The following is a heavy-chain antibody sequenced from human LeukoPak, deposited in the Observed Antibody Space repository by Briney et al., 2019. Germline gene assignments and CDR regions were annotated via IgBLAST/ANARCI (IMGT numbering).Heavy chain of an antibody. CDR2: ISSSSSHM. Sequence: GGSLILSCAASGFTFNSYSMYWVRQAPGKGLEWVSSISSSSSHMFYADSVKGRFSISRDNANYSLYLQMNSLRAEDTAVYYCVRDSGSSYGYYFLHWGQGTLVTVSS. CDR1: GFTFNSYS. D-gene: IGHD1-26*01. CDR3: VRDSGSSYGYYFLH. V-gene: IGHV3-21*01. J-gene: IGHJ1*01.